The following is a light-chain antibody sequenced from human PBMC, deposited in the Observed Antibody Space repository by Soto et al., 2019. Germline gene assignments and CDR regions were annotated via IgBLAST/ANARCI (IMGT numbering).Light chain of an antibody. CDR1: SSDVGGYNY. CDR3: SSYTSSSTRV. Sequence: QSALTQPASVSGSPGQSITISCTGTSSDVGGYNYVSWYQQHPGKAPKLMIYEVSNRPSGVSNRFSGSKSGNTASLTISGLQAEDEADYYCSSYTSSSTRVFGGGTMRTVL. J-gene: IGLJ3*02. CDR2: EVS. V-gene: IGLV2-14*01.